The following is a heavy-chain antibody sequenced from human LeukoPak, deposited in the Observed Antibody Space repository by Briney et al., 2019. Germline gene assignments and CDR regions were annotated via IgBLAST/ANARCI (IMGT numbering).Heavy chain of an antibody. CDR2: INPDSGGT. D-gene: IGHD3-16*01. Sequence: ASVKVSCKASGYTFTGYYMHWVRQAPGQGLEWMGWINPDSGGTNYAQKFQDRVTMTRDTSISTAYMELSRLRSDDTAVYYCARVYYDMITQLDYWGQGTLVTVSS. CDR1: GYTFTGYY. J-gene: IGHJ4*02. V-gene: IGHV1-2*02. CDR3: ARVYYDMITQLDY.